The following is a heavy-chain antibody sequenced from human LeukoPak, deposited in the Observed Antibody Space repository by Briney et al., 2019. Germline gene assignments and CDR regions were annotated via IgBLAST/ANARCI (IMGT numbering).Heavy chain of an antibody. CDR3: ARGLFSTVVVVAATPGMDV. CDR1: GYTFTSYD. V-gene: IGHV1-8*01. J-gene: IGHJ6*02. Sequence: GASVKVSCKASGYTFTSYDINWVRQATGQGLEWMGWMNPNSGNTGYAQKFQGRVTMTRNTSISTAYMELSSLRSEDTAVYYCARGLFSTVVVVAATPGMDVWGQGTTVTVSS. D-gene: IGHD2-15*01. CDR2: MNPNSGNT.